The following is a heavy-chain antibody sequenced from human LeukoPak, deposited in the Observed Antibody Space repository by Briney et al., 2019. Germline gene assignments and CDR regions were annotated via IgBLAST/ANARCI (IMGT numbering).Heavy chain of an antibody. D-gene: IGHD2-21*02. CDR2: INHSGYT. CDR3: TRMTAGHDY. V-gene: IGHV4-34*01. CDR1: GVSFDDYY. J-gene: IGHJ4*02. Sequence: SETLSLTCAVSGVSFDDYYWSWVRQTPGKGLEWIGEINHSGYTNDSPSLKSRVTLSIDTSRKQFSLNLRSVTAADTGIYYCTRMTAGHDYWGQGTLVTVSS.